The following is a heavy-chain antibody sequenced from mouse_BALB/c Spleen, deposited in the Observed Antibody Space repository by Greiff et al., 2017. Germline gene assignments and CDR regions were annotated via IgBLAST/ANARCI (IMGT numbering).Heavy chain of an antibody. CDR1: GYTFTSYT. V-gene: IGHV1-4*01. CDR2: INPSTGYT. CDR3: ARRELGLGWFAY. J-gene: IGHJ3*01. Sequence: VQLQQSGAELARPGASVKMSCKASGYTFTSYTMHWVKQRPGQGLEWIGYINPSTGYTEYNQKFKDKATLTADKSSSTAYMQLSSLTSEDSAVYYCARRELGLGWFAYWGQGTLVTVSA. D-gene: IGHD4-1*01.